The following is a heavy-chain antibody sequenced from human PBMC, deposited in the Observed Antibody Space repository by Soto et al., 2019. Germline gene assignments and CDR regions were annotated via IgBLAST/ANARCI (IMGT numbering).Heavy chain of an antibody. Sequence: EVQLVESGGGLVQPGGSLRLSCAASGFTFSSYWMSWVRQAPGKGLEWVANIKQDGSEKYYVDSVKGRFIISRDNPKNSLYLQKNRLRAEDTAVYYCAREPPLYCSGGSCYSGRGVDYWGQGTLVTVSS. CDR1: GFTFSSYW. CDR2: IKQDGSEK. CDR3: AREPPLYCSGGSCYSGRGVDY. D-gene: IGHD2-15*01. J-gene: IGHJ4*02. V-gene: IGHV3-7*01.